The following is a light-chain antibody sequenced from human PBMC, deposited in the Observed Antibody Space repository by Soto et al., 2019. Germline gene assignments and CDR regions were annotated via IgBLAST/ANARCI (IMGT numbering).Light chain of an antibody. V-gene: IGLV2-8*01. CDR1: SSDVGHYHY. CDR2: EVN. CDR3: SSYAGSNNFV. J-gene: IGLJ1*01. Sequence: QSALTQPPSASGSPGQSVTISCTGTSSDVGHYHYVSWYQQHPGKAPKLMIYEVNKRPAGVPDRSSGSKSGNTASLTVSGLQAEDEADYFCSSYAGSNNFVFGTGTKGTVL.